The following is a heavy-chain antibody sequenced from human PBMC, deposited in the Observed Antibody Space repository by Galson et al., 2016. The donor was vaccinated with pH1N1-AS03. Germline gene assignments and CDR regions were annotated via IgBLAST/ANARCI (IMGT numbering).Heavy chain of an antibody. CDR2: IDWDDGT. Sequence: PALMKTTQNITLTSTISGFSLNTRTRRGRESQQTPGKALEWLGRIDWDDGTFYSTSLKTRLTISKDTSKNQVVLTMTNMDPVDTGTYYCARTLNYNTGLDVWG. CDR3: ARTLNYNTGLDV. J-gene: IGHJ6*02. D-gene: IGHD5-24*01. V-gene: IGHV2-70*04. CDR1: GFSLNTRTRR.